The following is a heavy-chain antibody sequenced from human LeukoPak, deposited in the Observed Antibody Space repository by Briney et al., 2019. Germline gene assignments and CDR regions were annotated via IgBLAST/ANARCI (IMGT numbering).Heavy chain of an antibody. CDR2: IYTSGST. CDR1: GGSISSYY. J-gene: IGHJ6*04. D-gene: IGHD2-2*01. CDR3: ARSLWGTTSPLGGV. Sequence: SETLSLTCTXSGGSISSYYWSWIRQPPGKGLEWIGYIYTSGSTKYNPSLKGRVTISVDTSKNQFSLRLSSVTAADTAVYYCARSLWGTTSPLGGVWGKGTTVTVSS. V-gene: IGHV4-4*09.